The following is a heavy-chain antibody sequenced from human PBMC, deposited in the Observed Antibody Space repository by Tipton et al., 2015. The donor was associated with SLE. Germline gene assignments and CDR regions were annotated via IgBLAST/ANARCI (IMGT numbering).Heavy chain of an antibody. J-gene: IGHJ4*02. CDR2: INHSGST. D-gene: IGHD3-22*01. Sequence: LRLSCAVYGGSFSGYYWSWIRQPPGKGLEWIGEINHSGSTIYNPSLKSRVTISVDTSKNQFSLKLSSVTAADTAVYYCARRAVDYYDSSGFEDYWGQGTLVTVSS. CDR1: GGSFSGYY. CDR3: ARRAVDYYDSSGFEDY. V-gene: IGHV4-34*01.